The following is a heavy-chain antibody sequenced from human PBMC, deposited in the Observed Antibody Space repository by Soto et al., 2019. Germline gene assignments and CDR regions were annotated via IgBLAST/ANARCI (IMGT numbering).Heavy chain of an antibody. CDR1: GFTFSSYW. CDR2: INSDGSST. Sequence: TGGSLRLSCAASGFTFSSYWMHWVRQAPGKGLVWVSRINSDGSSTSYADSVKGRFTISRDNAKNTLYLQMNSLRAEDTAVYYCARGRAVAGTGFDPWGRGTLVTVSS. D-gene: IGHD6-19*01. CDR3: ARGRAVAGTGFDP. J-gene: IGHJ5*02. V-gene: IGHV3-74*01.